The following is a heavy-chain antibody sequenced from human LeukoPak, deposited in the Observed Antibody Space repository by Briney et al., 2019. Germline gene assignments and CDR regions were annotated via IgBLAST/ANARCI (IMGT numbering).Heavy chain of an antibody. CDR1: GFTFSSYW. J-gene: IGHJ4*02. D-gene: IGHD2-2*01. Sequence: GGSLRLSCAASGFTFSSYWMSWVRQAPGKGLGWVANIKQDGSEKYYVDSVKGRFTISRDNAKNSLYLQMNSLRAEDTAVYYCARGGGYCSSTSCYPRLFDYWGQGTLVTVSS. CDR2: IKQDGSEK. V-gene: IGHV3-7*01. CDR3: ARGGGYCSSTSCYPRLFDY.